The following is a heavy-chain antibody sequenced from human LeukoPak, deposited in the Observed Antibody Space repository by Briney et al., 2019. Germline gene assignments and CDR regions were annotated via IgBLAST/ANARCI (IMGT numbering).Heavy chain of an antibody. Sequence: SESLSLTCAVSGGSARSYYWSWIRQPPGKGLEWIGYMCDSGSTKYNPSLESRVTISVDTSKNQFSLKLTSVTAADTAVYYCARGGSNYDLLTGSYYFDFWGQGTLVTVSS. CDR2: MCDSGST. CDR1: GGSARSYY. CDR3: ARGGSNYDLLTGSYYFDF. D-gene: IGHD3-9*01. V-gene: IGHV4-59*02. J-gene: IGHJ4*02.